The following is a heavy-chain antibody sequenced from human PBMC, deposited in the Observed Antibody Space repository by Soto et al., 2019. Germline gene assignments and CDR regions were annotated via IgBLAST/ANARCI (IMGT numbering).Heavy chain of an antibody. CDR3: ARELVAGEIDY. CDR1: GFTFSSYD. Sequence: EVQLVESGGGLVQPGGSLRLSCAASGFTFSSYDMHWVRQATGKGLEWVSAIGTAGDTYYPGSVKGRFTISRENAKNSLYLQMNSPRAEDTAVYYCARELVAGEIDYWGQGTLVTVSS. V-gene: IGHV3-13*01. J-gene: IGHJ4*02. D-gene: IGHD6-19*01. CDR2: IGTAGDT.